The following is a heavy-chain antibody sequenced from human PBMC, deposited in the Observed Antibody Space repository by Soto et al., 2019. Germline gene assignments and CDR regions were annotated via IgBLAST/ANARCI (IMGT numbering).Heavy chain of an antibody. Sequence: GGSLRPPCAPSGYILSNYTMHSVRQAPGKGQERLPSNTGGSSYIYYADSVKGRFTISRDNAKKSLYLQMNSLRVEDTAVYYCARDRCSGGSCYRTYAFDIWGQGTLVTVSS. CDR2: NTGGSSYI. D-gene: IGHD2-15*01. CDR1: GYILSNYT. CDR3: ARDRCSGGSCYRTYAFDI. V-gene: IGHV3-21*01. J-gene: IGHJ3*02.